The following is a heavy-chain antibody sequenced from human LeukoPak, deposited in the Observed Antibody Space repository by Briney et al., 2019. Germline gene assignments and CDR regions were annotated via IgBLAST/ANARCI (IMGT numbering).Heavy chain of an antibody. Sequence: PSETLSLTCAVYDGSFFGYYWTWVRQTPGKGVEWIGDTLHSGDPNYNPSLESRATISVDTSKHQFTLNLTSVTAADTAVYFCARGPIVAVPAVYYYYMDVWGSGTTVTVSS. CDR3: ARGPIVAVPAVYYYYMDV. CDR2: TLHSGDP. CDR1: DGSFFGYY. J-gene: IGHJ6*03. D-gene: IGHD2-2*01. V-gene: IGHV4-34*01.